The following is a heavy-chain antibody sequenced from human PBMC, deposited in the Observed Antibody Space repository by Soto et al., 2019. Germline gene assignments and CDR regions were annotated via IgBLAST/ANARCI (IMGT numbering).Heavy chain of an antibody. CDR3: ASVRSYNYYDSSGYSHIFDY. Sequence: GASVKVSCKASGGTFSSYAISWVRQAPGQGLEWMGGIIPIFGTANYAQKFQGRVTITADESTSTAYMELSSLRSEDTAVYYCASVRSYNYYDSSGYSHIFDYWGQGTLVTVSS. CDR2: IIPIFGTA. D-gene: IGHD3-22*01. J-gene: IGHJ4*02. V-gene: IGHV1-69*13. CDR1: GGTFSSYA.